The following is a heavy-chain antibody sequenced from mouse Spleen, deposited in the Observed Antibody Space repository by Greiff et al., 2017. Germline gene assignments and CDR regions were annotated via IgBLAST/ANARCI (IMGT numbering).Heavy chain of an antibody. D-gene: IGHD2-4*01. CDR2: IWSDGST. J-gene: IGHJ4*01. Sequence: VQLVETGPGLVAPSQSLSITCTVSGFSLTSYGVHWVRQPPGKGLEWLVVIWSDGSTNYNSALKSRLSISKDNSKSQVFLKMNSLQTDDTAMYYCARTYDYLYYAMDYWGQGTSVTVSS. CDR3: ARTYDYLYYAMDY. CDR1: GFSLTSYG. V-gene: IGHV2-6*03.